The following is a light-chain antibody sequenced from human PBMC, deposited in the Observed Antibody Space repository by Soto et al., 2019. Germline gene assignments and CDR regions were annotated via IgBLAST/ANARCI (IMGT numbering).Light chain of an antibody. CDR3: QQSYSTPPIT. Sequence: DIQMTQSPSSLSASVGDRVTITCRASQSISNYLNWYQQKPGKAPKLLIYAASSLQSGVPSRFSGSGSWTDFTLTISSLQPEDFATYYCQQSYSTPPITFGQGTRLEIK. CDR2: AAS. V-gene: IGKV1-39*01. CDR1: QSISNY. J-gene: IGKJ5*01.